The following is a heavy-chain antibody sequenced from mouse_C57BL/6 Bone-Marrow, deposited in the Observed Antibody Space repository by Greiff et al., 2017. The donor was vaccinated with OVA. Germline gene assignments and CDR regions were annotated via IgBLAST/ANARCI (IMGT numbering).Heavy chain of an antibody. CDR1: GFTFSSYA. CDR3: ARGPATGTSFDY. CDR2: ISDGGSYT. D-gene: IGHD4-1*02. J-gene: IGHJ2*01. V-gene: IGHV5-4*03. Sequence: EVKLVESGGGLVKPGGSLKLSCAASGFTFSSYAMSWVRQTPEKRLEWVATISDGGSYTYYPDNVKGRFTISRDNAKNHLYLQVSHLKSEDTAMYSCARGPATGTSFDYWGQGTTLTVSS.